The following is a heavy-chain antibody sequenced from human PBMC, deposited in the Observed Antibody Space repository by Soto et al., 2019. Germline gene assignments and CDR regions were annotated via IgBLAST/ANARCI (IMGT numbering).Heavy chain of an antibody. D-gene: IGHD2-15*01. J-gene: IGHJ6*02. Sequence: SETLSLTCVVSRGSVNSGGYSWNWIRQTPGKALEWLGHIYDSETTYYNPSLKSRVTILLEKSKNQFSLRLSSVTAADTAVYYCARERRYCSGGTCSDGLDVWGQGATVTVSS. CDR3: ARERRYCSGGTCSDGLDV. CDR1: RGSVNSGGYS. V-gene: IGHV4-30-2*01. CDR2: IYDSETT.